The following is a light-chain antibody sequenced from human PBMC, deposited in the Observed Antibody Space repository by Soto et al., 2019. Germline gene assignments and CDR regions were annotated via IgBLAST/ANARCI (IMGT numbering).Light chain of an antibody. Sequence: EIVMTQSAATLSVSPGERATRSCRASESVSSNLAWYQQKPGQAPRLLIYGASTRATGIPARISGSGSGTEFTLTISSLQSEDFAVYYCQQYNKWRTFGQGTKADIK. J-gene: IGKJ1*01. CDR2: GAS. V-gene: IGKV3-15*01. CDR3: QQYNKWRT. CDR1: ESVSSN.